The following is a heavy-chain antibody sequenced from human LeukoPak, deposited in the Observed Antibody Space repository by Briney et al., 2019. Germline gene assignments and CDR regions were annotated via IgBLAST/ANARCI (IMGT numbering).Heavy chain of an antibody. CDR3: AKDSSSWPYYFDY. CDR2: IIPIFGTA. D-gene: IGHD6-13*01. V-gene: IGHV1-69*13. CDR1: GGTFRCYA. J-gene: IGHJ4*02. Sequence: SVKVSCKASGGTFRCYAISWVRQAPGQGLEWMGGIIPIFGTANYARNFQDRVTITADESTSTAYMELSSLRSEDTAVYSCAKDSSSWPYYFDYWGQGTLVTVSS.